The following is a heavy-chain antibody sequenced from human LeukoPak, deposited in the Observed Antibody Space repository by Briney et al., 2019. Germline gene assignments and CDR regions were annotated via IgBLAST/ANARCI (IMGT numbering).Heavy chain of an antibody. CDR3: ARLLLGATGFDY. D-gene: IGHD1-26*01. CDR2: INPNSGGT. V-gene: IGHV1-2*02. CDR1: GYTFTGYY. Sequence: ASVKVSCKASGYTFTGYYMHWVRQAPGQGLEWMGWINPNSGGTNYAQKFQGRVTMTRDTPISTAYMELSRLRSDDTAVYYCARLLLGATGFDYWGQGTLVTVSS. J-gene: IGHJ4*02.